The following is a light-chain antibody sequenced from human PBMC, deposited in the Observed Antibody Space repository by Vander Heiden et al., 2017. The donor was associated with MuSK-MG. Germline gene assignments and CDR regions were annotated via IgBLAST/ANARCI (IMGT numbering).Light chain of an antibody. CDR3: RQRESNPWT. CDR1: PSISTY. Sequence: SRAASVGDRVTIPCRASPSISTYFHWYQQKSGKAPTLLIYGASNLQRGVPSRFSGSNSVTDFTLTITRPQRGDTATYFCRQRESNPWTFGQGTKVEIK. J-gene: IGKJ1*01. V-gene: IGKV1-39*01. CDR2: GAS.